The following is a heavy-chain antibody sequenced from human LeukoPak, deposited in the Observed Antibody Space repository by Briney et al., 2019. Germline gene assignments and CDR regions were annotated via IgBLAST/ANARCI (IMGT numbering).Heavy chain of an antibody. D-gene: IGHD5-24*01. J-gene: IGHJ4*02. CDR2: IYHSGTT. CDR1: GGSVSSSNW. V-gene: IGHV4-4*02. CDR3: ARRGDGYGHFDF. Sequence: TSGTLSLTCAVSGGSVSSSNWWSRVRQPPGKGLEWIGAIYHSGTTTYNPSLKSRVTISVDKSKNQFSLKLSSVTAADTAVYYCARRGDGYGHFDFWGQGTLVTVSS.